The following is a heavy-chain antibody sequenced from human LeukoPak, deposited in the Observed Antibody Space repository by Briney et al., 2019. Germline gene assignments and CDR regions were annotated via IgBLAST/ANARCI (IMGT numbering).Heavy chain of an antibody. D-gene: IGHD3-10*01. Sequence: SETLSLTCTVSGDSIRSYYWSRIRQPPGKTLEWIGYIYSTGSTNYNPSLKSRVTFSVDKSKNQFSLKLSSVTAADTAVYYCARGTEEFGELLKVWGQGTLVTVSS. CDR1: GDSIRSYY. V-gene: IGHV4-59*01. CDR3: ARGTEEFGELLKV. J-gene: IGHJ4*02. CDR2: IYSTGST.